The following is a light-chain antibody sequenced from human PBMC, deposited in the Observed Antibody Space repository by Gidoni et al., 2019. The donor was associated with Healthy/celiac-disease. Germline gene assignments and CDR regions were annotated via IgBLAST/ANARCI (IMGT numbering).Light chain of an antibody. J-gene: IGKJ1*01. CDR1: QSISSW. CDR3: QQYNSYWT. CDR2: KAS. Sequence: DIQMTQSPSTLSASVGDRVTITCRASQSISSWLAWYQQKPGKAPQLLNYKASSLESGVPSRVSGSGSGTEFTLTISSLQPDDFATYYCQQYNSYWTFGQGTKVEIK. V-gene: IGKV1-5*03.